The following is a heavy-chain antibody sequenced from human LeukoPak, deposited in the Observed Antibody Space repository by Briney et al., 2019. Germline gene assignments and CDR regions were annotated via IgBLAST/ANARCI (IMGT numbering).Heavy chain of an antibody. CDR3: ARPLSSGRNNAFDI. Sequence: GGSLRLPCAASGFTFSSYSMNWVRQAPGKGLEWVSSISSSSSYIYYADSVKGRFTISRDNAKNSLYLQMNSLRAEDTAVYYCARPLSSGRNNAFDIWGQGTMVTVSS. CDR1: GFTFSSYS. CDR2: ISSSSSYI. V-gene: IGHV3-21*01. D-gene: IGHD3-22*01. J-gene: IGHJ3*02.